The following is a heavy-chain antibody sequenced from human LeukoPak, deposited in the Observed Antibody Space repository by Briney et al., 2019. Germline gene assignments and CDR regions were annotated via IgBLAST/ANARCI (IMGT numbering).Heavy chain of an antibody. J-gene: IGHJ3*02. D-gene: IGHD6-13*01. CDR3: ARQQLTHAFDI. CDR2: IYYSGST. Sequence: SETLSLTCTVSGGSISSGDYYWSWIRQPPGKGLEWIGYIYYSGSTYYNPSLKSRVTISVDTSKNQFSLKLSSVTAADTAVYYCARQQLTHAFDIWGQGTMVTVSS. CDR1: GGSISSGDYY. V-gene: IGHV4-31*03.